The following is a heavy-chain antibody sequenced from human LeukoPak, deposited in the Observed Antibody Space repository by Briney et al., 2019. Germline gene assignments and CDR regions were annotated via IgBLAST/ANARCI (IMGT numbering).Heavy chain of an antibody. Sequence: GGSLRLSCAASGFTFSSYAMHWVRQAPGKGLEWVAVISYGGSNKYYADSVKGRFTISRDNSKNTLYLQMNSLRTEDTAVYYCAKDSYYYIDVWGKGTTVTVSS. CDR3: AKDSYYYIDV. V-gene: IGHV3-30-3*01. J-gene: IGHJ6*03. CDR2: ISYGGSNK. CDR1: GFTFSSYA.